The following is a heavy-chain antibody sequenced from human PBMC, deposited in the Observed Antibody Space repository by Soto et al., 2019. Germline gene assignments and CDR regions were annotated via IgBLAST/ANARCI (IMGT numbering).Heavy chain of an antibody. CDR2: INSDGSST. D-gene: IGHD6-13*01. V-gene: IGHV3-74*01. CDR3: ARHYDSSSWYFGTYYYYGMDV. Sequence: GGSLRLSCAASGFTFSSYWMHWVRQAPGKGLVWVSRINSDGSSTSYADSVKGRFTISRDNAKNTLYLQMNSLRAEDTAVYYCARHYDSSSWYFGTYYYYGMDVWGQGTTVTVSS. J-gene: IGHJ6*02. CDR1: GFTFSSYW.